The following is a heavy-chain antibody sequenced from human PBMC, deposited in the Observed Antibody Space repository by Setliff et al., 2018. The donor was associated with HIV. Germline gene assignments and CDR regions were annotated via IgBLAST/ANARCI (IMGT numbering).Heavy chain of an antibody. CDR2: ISGSGRKT. Sequence: QTGGSLRLSCKATGFSFSLYAMSWVRQAPGKGLEWVSSISGSGRKTYYGDSVKGRFTISRDNSWDTVDLQMNTLRAEDTAVYYCAKVPLFVVVPAALGGMDVWGQGTTVTVSS. V-gene: IGHV3-23*01. CDR1: GFSFSLYA. D-gene: IGHD2-2*01. J-gene: IGHJ6*02. CDR3: AKVPLFVVVPAALGGMDV.